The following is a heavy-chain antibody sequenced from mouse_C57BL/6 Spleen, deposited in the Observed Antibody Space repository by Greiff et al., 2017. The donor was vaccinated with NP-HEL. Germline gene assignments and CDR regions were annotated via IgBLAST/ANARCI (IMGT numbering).Heavy chain of an antibody. D-gene: IGHD1-1*01. J-gene: IGHJ4*01. V-gene: IGHV1-80*01. CDR2: IYPGDGDT. CDR1: GYAFSSYW. Sequence: VKLQESGAELVKPGASVKISCKASGYAFSSYWMNWVKQRPGKGLEWIGQIYPGDGDTNYNGKFKGKATLTADKSSSTAYMQLSSLTSEDSAVYFCARGGFTTVVADAMDYWGQGTSVTVSS. CDR3: ARGGFTTVVADAMDY.